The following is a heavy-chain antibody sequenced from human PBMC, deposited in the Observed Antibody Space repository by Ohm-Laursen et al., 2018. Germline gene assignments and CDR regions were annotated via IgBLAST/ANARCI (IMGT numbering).Heavy chain of an antibody. D-gene: IGHD2-2*01. V-gene: IGHV4-31*03. CDR2: IYYSRST. J-gene: IGHJ5*02. CDR3: AREVPELDWFDP. CDR1: GGSISSGGYY. Sequence: TLSLTCTVSGGSISSGGYYWSWIRQHPGKGLEWIGYIYYSRSTYYNPSLKSRVTISVDTSKNQFSLKLSSVTAADTAVYYCAREVPELDWFDPWGQGTLVTVSS.